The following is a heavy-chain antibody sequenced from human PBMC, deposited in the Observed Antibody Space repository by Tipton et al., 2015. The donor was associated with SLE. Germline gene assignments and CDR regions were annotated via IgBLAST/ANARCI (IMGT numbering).Heavy chain of an antibody. V-gene: IGHV3-30*18. CDR1: GFTFSDYY. CDR2: ISYDGSNK. D-gene: IGHD2-15*01. J-gene: IGHJ5*02. Sequence: SLRLSCAASGFTFSDYYMSWIRQAPGKGLEWVAVISYDGSNKYYADSVKGRFTISRDNSKNTLYLQMNSLRAEDTAVYYCAKARLGYCSGGSCSNWFDPWGQGTLVTVSS. CDR3: AKARLGYCSGGSCSNWFDP.